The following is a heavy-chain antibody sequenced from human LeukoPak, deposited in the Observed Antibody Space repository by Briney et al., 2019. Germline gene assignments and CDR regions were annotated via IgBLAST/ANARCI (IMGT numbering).Heavy chain of an antibody. D-gene: IGHD2-2*01. V-gene: IGHV1-8*01. CDR2: MNPNSGNT. CDR3: ARVEVVLAFEENAYNGMDV. CDR1: GYTFTSYD. J-gene: IGHJ6*02. Sequence: ASVKVSCKASGYTFTSYDINWVRQATGQGLEWMGWMNPNSGNTGYAQKFQGRVTMTRNTSISTAYMELSSLRSEDTAVYYCARVEVVLAFEENAYNGMDVWGQGTTVTVSS.